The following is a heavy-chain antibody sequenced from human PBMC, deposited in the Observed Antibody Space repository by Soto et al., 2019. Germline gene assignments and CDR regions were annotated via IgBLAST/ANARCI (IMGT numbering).Heavy chain of an antibody. CDR2: FDPEDGET. Sequence: GAVKVSCKVCGYTLTELSMHWVRQAPGKGLEWMGGFDPEDGETIYAQKFQGRVTMTEDTSTDTAYMELSSLRSEDTAVYYCATGSRYHFDFWGQGTLVTVSS. V-gene: IGHV1-24*01. D-gene: IGHD5-12*01. J-gene: IGHJ4*02. CDR1: GYTLTELS. CDR3: ATGSRYHFDF.